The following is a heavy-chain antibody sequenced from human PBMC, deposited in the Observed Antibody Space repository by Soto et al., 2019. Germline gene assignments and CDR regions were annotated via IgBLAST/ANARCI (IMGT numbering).Heavy chain of an antibody. Sequence: PSETLSLTCSVSGGSISNNNYHWGWIRRPPGKGLEWMGSIYYRGNTYYNPSLRSRITISVDTSRNQFSLALSSVTAADTAVYFCARLRGGCPADFWGQGTLVTVSS. CDR1: GGSISNNNYH. J-gene: IGHJ4*02. D-gene: IGHD3-16*01. CDR2: IYYRGNT. CDR3: ARLRGGCPADF. V-gene: IGHV4-39*01.